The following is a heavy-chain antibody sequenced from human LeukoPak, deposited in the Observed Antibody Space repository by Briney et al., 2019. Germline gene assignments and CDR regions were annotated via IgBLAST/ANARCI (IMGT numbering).Heavy chain of an antibody. V-gene: IGHV4-39*01. CDR3: ARGGSHAQAIDY. D-gene: IGHD1-26*01. Sequence: SETLSLTCTVSGGSISSSSYFWGWIRQPPGKGLEWIGSIYYSGTTYYNPSLKSRVTISVDTSKKQFSLKLTSVTAADTAVYYRARGGSHAQAIDYWGQGTLVTVSS. CDR2: IYYSGTT. CDR1: GGSISSSSYF. J-gene: IGHJ4*02.